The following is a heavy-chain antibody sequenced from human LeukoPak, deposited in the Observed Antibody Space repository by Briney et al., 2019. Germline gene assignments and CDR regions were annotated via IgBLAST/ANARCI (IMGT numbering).Heavy chain of an antibody. CDR2: INSDGSST. V-gene: IGHV3-74*01. CDR1: GFTFSSYW. J-gene: IGHJ3*02. CDR3: ARFTYYDILTGYYMDAFDI. Sequence: GGSLRLSCAASGFTFSSYWMHWVRQAPGKGLVWVSRINSDGSSTSYADSVKGRFTISRDNAKNTLYLQMNSVRAEDTAVYYCARFTYYDILTGYYMDAFDIWGQGTMVTVSS. D-gene: IGHD3-9*01.